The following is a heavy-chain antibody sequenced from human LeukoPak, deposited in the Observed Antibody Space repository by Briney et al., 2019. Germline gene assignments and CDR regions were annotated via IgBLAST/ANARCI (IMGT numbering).Heavy chain of an antibody. CDR2: ITGSGGST. V-gene: IGHV3-23*01. J-gene: IGHJ4*02. CDR3: ARVGGQWLGYFDY. D-gene: IGHD6-19*01. Sequence: GGSLRLSCATSGFTFSSYAMSWVRQAPGKGLERVSIITGSGGSTHYADSVKGRFTISRDNSKNTLYLQMNRLRDEDTAVYYCARVGGQWLGYFDYWGQGTLVTVSS. CDR1: GFTFSSYA.